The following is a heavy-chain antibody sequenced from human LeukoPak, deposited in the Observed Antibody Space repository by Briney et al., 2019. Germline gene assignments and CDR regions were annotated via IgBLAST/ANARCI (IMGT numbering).Heavy chain of an antibody. V-gene: IGHV1-2*02. CDR2: INPNSGGT. J-gene: IGHJ4*02. Sequence: ASVKVSCKASGFTFSGYYIYWVRQSPRQGLEWMGWINPNSGGTNYALKFQGRVTMTRDTSISTAYMELSRLRSDDTAVYYCARGPRYGSGNYYNNYWGQGTLVTVSS. CDR1: GFTFSGYY. CDR3: ARGPRYGSGNYYNNY. D-gene: IGHD3-10*01.